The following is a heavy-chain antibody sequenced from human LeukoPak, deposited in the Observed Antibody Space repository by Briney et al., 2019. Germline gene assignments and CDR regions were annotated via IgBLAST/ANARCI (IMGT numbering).Heavy chain of an antibody. Sequence: GGSLRLSCAASGFTFTNYWMHWVRQAPGMGLVWVSRLPPDELGIIYADSVKGRFTVSRDNAKNTVYLQMNNLRVDDTAMYYCVGTIASRGSEYWGQGTLVTVSS. CDR1: GFTFTNYW. CDR3: VGTIASRGSEY. CDR2: LPPDELGI. J-gene: IGHJ4*02. V-gene: IGHV3-74*01. D-gene: IGHD6-6*01.